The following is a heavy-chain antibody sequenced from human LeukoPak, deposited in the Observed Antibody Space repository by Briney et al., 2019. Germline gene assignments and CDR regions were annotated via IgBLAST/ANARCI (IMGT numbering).Heavy chain of an antibody. CDR1: GFIFYYFL. D-gene: IGHD6-13*01. V-gene: IGHV3-7*01. J-gene: IGHJ4*02. CDR2: IRQDGGAK. Sequence: GGAPRLSRTAPGFIFYYFLVRWGRPAPGGGVEWVANIRQDGGAKNYVDSVKGRFTISRDNAKKSLYLQMNSLRAEDTAVYYCAPPPIAATGNWGQGTLVTVSS. CDR3: APPPIAATGN.